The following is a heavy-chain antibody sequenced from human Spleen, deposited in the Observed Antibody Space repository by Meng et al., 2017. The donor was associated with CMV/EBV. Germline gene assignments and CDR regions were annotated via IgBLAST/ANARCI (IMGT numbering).Heavy chain of an antibody. V-gene: IGHV1-46*01. CDR2: INPSGGST. D-gene: IGHD3-22*01. CDR1: GYTFASYY. Sequence: ASVKVSCKASGYTFASYYMHWVRQAPGQGPEWMGIINPSGGSTNYAQKFQGRVTMTRDTSTSTVYMERSSLRYEDTAVYYCTRAAFFYDSSAHMAYWGQGTLVTVS. CDR3: TRAAFFYDSSAHMAY. J-gene: IGHJ4*02.